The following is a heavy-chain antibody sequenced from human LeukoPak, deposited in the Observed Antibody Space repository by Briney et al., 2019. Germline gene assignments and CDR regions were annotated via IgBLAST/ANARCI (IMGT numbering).Heavy chain of an antibody. J-gene: IGHJ3*02. D-gene: IGHD2-15*01. CDR2: IYHSGST. CDR1: GGSISSSNW. CDR3: ARAIDIVVVVAATPDAFDI. V-gene: IGHV4-4*02. Sequence: SETLSLTCAVSGGSISSSNWWSWVRQPPGKGLEWIGEIYHSGSTNYNPSLKSRVTISVDKSKNQFSLKLSSVTAADTAVYYCARAIDIVVVVAATPDAFDIWGQGTMVTVSS.